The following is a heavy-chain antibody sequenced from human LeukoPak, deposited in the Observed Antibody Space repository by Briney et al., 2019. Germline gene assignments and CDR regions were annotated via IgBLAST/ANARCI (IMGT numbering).Heavy chain of an antibody. CDR3: TRRWLHRKGFDY. CDR2: INHSGST. Sequence: SETLSLTCAVYGGSFSGYYWSWIRQPPGKGLEWIGEINHSGSTNYNPSLKSRVTISVDTSKNQFSLKLSSVTAADTAVYYCTRRWLHRKGFDYWGQGTLVTVSS. J-gene: IGHJ4*02. V-gene: IGHV4-34*01. D-gene: IGHD5-24*01. CDR1: GGSFSGYY.